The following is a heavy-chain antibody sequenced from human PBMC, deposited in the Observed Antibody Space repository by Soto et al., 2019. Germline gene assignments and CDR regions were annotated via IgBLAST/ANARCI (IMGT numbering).Heavy chain of an antibody. CDR1: GFSFSSYG. Sequence: QVQLVESGGGVVQPGRSLRLSCAASGFSFSSYGMQWVRQAPGKGLEWVAVISYDGSNKYYADSVKDRFTISRDNSKKSLYLQMNRLRADDTAVYYGVAGQYFFDYCGQGTLVTVSS. CDR2: ISYDGSNK. V-gene: IGHV3-30*03. D-gene: IGHD6-19*01. J-gene: IGHJ4*02. CDR3: VAGQYFFDY.